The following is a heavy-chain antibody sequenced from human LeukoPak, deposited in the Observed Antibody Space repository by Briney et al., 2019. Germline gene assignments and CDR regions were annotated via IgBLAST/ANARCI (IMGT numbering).Heavy chain of an antibody. CDR2: IYYSGST. CDR3: ARGRRIAAALDY. Sequence: PSETLSLTCTVSGGSISSYYWSWIRQPPGKGLEWIGYIYYSGSTNYNPSLKSRVTISVDTPKNQFSLKLSSVTAADTAVYYCARGRRIAAALDYWGQGTLVTVSS. V-gene: IGHV4-59*01. J-gene: IGHJ4*02. D-gene: IGHD6-13*01. CDR1: GGSISSYY.